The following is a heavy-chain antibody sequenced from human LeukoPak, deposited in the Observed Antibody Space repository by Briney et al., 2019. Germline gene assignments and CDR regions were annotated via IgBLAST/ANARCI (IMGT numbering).Heavy chain of an antibody. CDR3: VRGSLFLSLWFGELYVY. CDR2: IYHSGST. CDR1: GYSISSGYY. J-gene: IGHJ4*02. Sequence: SETLSLTCAVSGYSISSGYYWGWIRQPPGKGLEWIGSIYHSGSTYYNPSLKSRVTISVDTSKNQFSLKLSSVTAADTAVYYCVRGSLFLSLWFGELYVYWGQGTLVTVSS. V-gene: IGHV4-38-2*01. D-gene: IGHD3-10*01.